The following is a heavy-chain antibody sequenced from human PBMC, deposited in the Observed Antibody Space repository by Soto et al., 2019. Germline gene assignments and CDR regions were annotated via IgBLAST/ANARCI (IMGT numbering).Heavy chain of an antibody. CDR3: AVAYDSSGYYGYFDY. Sequence: KVSCKASGGTFSSYAISWVRQAPGQGLEWMGGIIPIFGTANYAQKFQGRVTITADESTSTAYMELSSLRSEDTAVYYCAVAYDSSGYYGYFDYWGQGTLVTVSS. CDR2: IIPIFGTA. J-gene: IGHJ4*02. CDR1: GGTFSSYA. V-gene: IGHV1-69*01. D-gene: IGHD3-22*01.